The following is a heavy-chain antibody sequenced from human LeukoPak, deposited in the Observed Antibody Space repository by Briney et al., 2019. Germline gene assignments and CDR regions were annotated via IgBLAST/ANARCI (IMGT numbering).Heavy chain of an antibody. CDR2: INPNSGGT. V-gene: IGHV1-2*02. J-gene: IGHJ1*01. D-gene: IGHD6-13*01. CDR3: ARALTPIAAALSYLQH. CDR1: GYTFTGYY. Sequence: GASVKVSCKASGYTFTGYYMHWARQAPGQGLEWMGWINPNSGGTNYAQKFQGRVTMTRDTSISTAYMELSRLRSDDTAVYYCARALTPIAAALSYLQHWGQGTLVTVSS.